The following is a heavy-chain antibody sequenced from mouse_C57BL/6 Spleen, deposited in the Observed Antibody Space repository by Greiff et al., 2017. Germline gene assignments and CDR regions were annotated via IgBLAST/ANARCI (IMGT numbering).Heavy chain of an antibody. CDR1: GYTFTSYW. CDR3: ARSHYGSSPPFDY. J-gene: IGHJ2*01. V-gene: IGHV1-55*01. CDR2: IYPGSGST. Sequence: QVQLQQPGAELVKPGASVKMSCKASGYTFTSYWITWVKQRPGQGLEWIGDIYPGSGSTNYNEKFKSKATLTVDTSSSTAYMQLSSLTSEDSAVYYCARSHYGSSPPFDYWGQGTTLTVSS. D-gene: IGHD1-1*01.